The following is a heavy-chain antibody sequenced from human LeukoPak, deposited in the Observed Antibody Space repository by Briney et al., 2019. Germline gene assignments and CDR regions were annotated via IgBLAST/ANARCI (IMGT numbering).Heavy chain of an antibody. J-gene: IGHJ4*02. D-gene: IGHD1-26*01. Sequence: PGGSLRLSCAASGFTFSSYAMSWVRQAPGKGLEWVSAISGSGGSTYYADSVKGRFTISRDNSKNTLYLQMNSLRAEDTAVYYCARDRDDIGGSLHWGQGTLVTVSS. CDR2: ISGSGGST. V-gene: IGHV3-23*01. CDR3: ARDRDDIGGSLH. CDR1: GFTFSSYA.